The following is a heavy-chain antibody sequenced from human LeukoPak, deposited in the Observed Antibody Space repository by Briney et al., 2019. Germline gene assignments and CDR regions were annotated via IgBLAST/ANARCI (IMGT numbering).Heavy chain of an antibody. D-gene: IGHD6-19*01. CDR1: GFTFSSYG. V-gene: IGHV3-48*04. CDR2: ISSSGSTI. CDR3: ASFPGSGWSIRYYYYYYMDV. J-gene: IGHJ6*03. Sequence: QTGGSLRLSCAASGFTFSSYGMHWVRQAPGKGLEWVSYISSSGSTIYYADSVKGRFTISRDNAKNSLYLQMNSLRAEDTAVYYCASFPGSGWSIRYYYYYYMDVWGKGTTVTVSS.